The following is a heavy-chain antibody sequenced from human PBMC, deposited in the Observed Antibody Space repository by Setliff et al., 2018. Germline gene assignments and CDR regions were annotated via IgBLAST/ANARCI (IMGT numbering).Heavy chain of an antibody. D-gene: IGHD1-7*01. V-gene: IGHV1-69*10. J-gene: IGHJ6*03. CDR2: TIPLLPLP. CDR1: GGTLSTLA. CDR3: ARNAITGTTKKYYYYLDV. Sequence: ASVKVSCKASGGTLSTLAITWVRQAPGQGLEWMGGTIPLLPLPNYAVKFQGRVTITADKSTTKAYMELTSLTSEDTAVYYCARNAITGTTKKYYYYLDVWGQGTTVTVSS.